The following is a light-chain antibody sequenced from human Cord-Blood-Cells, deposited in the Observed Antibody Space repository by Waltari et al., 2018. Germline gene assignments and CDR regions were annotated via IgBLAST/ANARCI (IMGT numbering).Light chain of an antibody. CDR1: SSDDGGYNY. CDR3: CSYTGSSTWV. Sequence: QSALTQPVAVSGSPGQAITISCTGTSSDDGGYNYVSWYQQPPGKAPKLMIYDVSKRPSGVSDRFSGSKSGNTASLTISGLQAEDEADYYCCSYTGSSTWVFGGGTKLTVL. CDR2: DVS. J-gene: IGLJ3*02. V-gene: IGLV2-14*01.